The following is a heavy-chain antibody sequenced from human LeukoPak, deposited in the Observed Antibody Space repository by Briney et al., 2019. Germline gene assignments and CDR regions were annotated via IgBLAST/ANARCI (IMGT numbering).Heavy chain of an antibody. Sequence: GGSLRLSCAASGFTFSIYWMNWARQAPGKGLEWVASINQNGNVNYYVDSVKGRFTISRDNAKNSLYLQMSNLRAEDTAVYFCARGGGLDVWGQGATVTVSS. D-gene: IGHD3-16*01. CDR3: ARGGGLDV. CDR1: GFTFSIYW. V-gene: IGHV3-7*03. J-gene: IGHJ6*02. CDR2: INQNGNVN.